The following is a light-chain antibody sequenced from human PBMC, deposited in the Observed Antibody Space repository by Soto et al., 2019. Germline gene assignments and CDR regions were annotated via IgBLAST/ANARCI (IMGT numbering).Light chain of an antibody. V-gene: IGLV1-44*01. CDR1: SSNIGTNS. Sequence: QSVLTQPPSASGTPGQRVTISCSGGSSNIGTNSVNWYQQLPGRAPKLLIYNNDLRPSGVPDRFSGSKPGTSASLAISGLQSEDEADYYCAAWDDSLNGFYVFGIGTKLTVL. J-gene: IGLJ1*01. CDR2: NND. CDR3: AAWDDSLNGFYV.